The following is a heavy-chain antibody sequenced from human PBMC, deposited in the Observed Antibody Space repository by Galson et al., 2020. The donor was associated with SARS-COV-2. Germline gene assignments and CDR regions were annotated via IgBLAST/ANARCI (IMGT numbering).Heavy chain of an antibody. Sequence: QLGESLKISCAASGFTFSRYGMHWVRQAPGKGLEWVAVISYDGSNEYYADSVKGRFTISRDNSKNTLYLQMNSLRAEDTAVYYCAKTTSSYYYYYYGVDV. V-gene: IGHV3-30*18. CDR1: GFTFSRYG. CDR2: ISYDGSNE. D-gene: IGHD1-1*01. CDR3: AKTTSSYYYYYYGVDV. J-gene: IGHJ6*01.